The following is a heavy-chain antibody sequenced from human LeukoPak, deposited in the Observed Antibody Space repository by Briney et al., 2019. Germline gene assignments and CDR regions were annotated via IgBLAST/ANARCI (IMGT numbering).Heavy chain of an antibody. CDR2: IIPIFGTA. CDR3: ARDTEPYYYYYMDV. Sequence: ASVKVSRKASGGTFSSYAISWVRQAPGQGLEWMGGIIPIFGTANYAQKFQGRVTITADESTSTAYMELSSLRSEDTAVYYCARDTEPYYYYYMDVWGKGTTVTVSS. V-gene: IGHV1-69*13. CDR1: GGTFSSYA. J-gene: IGHJ6*03. D-gene: IGHD1-14*01.